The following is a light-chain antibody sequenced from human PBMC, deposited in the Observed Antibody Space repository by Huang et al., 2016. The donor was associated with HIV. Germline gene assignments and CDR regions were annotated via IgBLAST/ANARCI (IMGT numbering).Light chain of an antibody. J-gene: IGKJ2*01. CDR2: GAS. CDR1: QSISST. CDR3: QQYDDWPPYT. Sequence: EIVMTQSPATLSVSPGERATLSCRASQSISSTLAWYPQKPGQGPRLLIYGASTRATGIPARFRGSGSGTEFTLTISSLQSEDFAVYYCQQYDDWPPYTFGQGTKLEIK. V-gene: IGKV3-15*01.